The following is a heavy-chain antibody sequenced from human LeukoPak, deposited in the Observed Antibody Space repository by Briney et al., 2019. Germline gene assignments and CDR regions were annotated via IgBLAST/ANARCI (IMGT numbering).Heavy chain of an antibody. D-gene: IGHD1-26*01. CDR3: ARVRGGVGATTDFDY. CDR2: IYYSGST. J-gene: IGHJ4*02. Sequence: SETLSLTCAVSGGSISSGGYSWSWIRQPPGKGLEWIGYIYYSGSTYYNPSLKSRVTISVDTSKNQFSLKLSSVTAADTAVYYCARVRGGVGATTDFDYWGQGTLVTVSS. V-gene: IGHV4-30-4*07. CDR1: GGSISSGGYS.